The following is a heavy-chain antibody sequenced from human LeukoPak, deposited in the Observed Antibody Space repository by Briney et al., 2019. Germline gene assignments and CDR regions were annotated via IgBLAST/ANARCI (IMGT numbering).Heavy chain of an antibody. J-gene: IGHJ4*02. V-gene: IGHV3-7*04. CDR1: GFTFTNYW. Sequence: GGSLRLSCAGSGFTFTNYWMSWGRQVPGKGLEWVANIKQDGSEKYYMDSVKGRFTISRDNAKNSLFLQMNSLRVEDTAVYYCARDERWGQGTLVTVSS. CDR2: IKQDGSEK. CDR3: ARDER.